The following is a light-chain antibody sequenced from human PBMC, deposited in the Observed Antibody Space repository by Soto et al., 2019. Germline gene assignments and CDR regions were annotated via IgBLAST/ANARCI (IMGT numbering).Light chain of an antibody. CDR1: QNISRS. CDR3: QQYGSSRT. CDR2: GTS. Sequence: IVVTQSRFTLPVSPESRTTLSCRASQNISRSLAWYQQKPGQGPSLLIYGTSTRAGGVPARFSGSGSGTDFTLSISRLEPEDFAVYYCQQYGSSRTCGQGTKVDIK. V-gene: IGKV3-20*01. J-gene: IGKJ1*01.